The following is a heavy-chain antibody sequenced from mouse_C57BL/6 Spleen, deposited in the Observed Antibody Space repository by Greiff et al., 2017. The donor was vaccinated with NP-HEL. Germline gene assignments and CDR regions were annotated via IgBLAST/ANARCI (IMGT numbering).Heavy chain of an antibody. J-gene: IGHJ1*03. Sequence: QVQLQQPGAELVRPGSSVKLSCKASGYTFTSYWMHWVKQRPIQGLEWIGNIDPSDSETHYNQKFKDKATLTVDKSSSTAYMQLSSLTSEDSAVYYCARSRDYYGSRGYWYFDVWGTGTTVTVSS. CDR3: ARSRDYYGSRGYWYFDV. D-gene: IGHD1-1*01. CDR1: GYTFTSYW. V-gene: IGHV1-52*01. CDR2: IDPSDSET.